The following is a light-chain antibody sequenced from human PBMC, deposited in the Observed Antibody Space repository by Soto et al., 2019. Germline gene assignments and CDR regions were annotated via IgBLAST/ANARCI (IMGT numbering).Light chain of an antibody. CDR2: DVS. Sequence: DIQMTQSPSTLSASVGDRVTFTCRASQSVSSWLAWYQQKPGKAPRLLIYDVSSLESGVPSRFSGSGSGTEFTLTISSLQPDDSANYYCQQYKTYWTFGQGTKVDIK. CDR3: QQYKTYWT. CDR1: QSVSSW. V-gene: IGKV1-5*01. J-gene: IGKJ1*01.